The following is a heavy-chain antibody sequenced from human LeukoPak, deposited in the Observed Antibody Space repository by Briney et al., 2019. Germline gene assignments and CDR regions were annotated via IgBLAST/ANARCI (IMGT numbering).Heavy chain of an antibody. CDR3: SNFDF. CDR1: GGSISSYY. J-gene: IGHJ4*02. CDR2: IYYSGST. V-gene: IGHV4-59*12. D-gene: IGHD2-8*01. Sequence: SETLSLTCTVSGGSISSYYWSWIRQPPGKGLEWIGYIYYSGSTNYNPSLKSRVTISVDPSKNQFSLTLNSMTAADTAVYYCSNFDFWGQGTLVTASS.